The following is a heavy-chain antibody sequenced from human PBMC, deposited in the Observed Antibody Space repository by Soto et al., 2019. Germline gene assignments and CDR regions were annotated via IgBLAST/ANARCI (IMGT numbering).Heavy chain of an antibody. CDR1: GFTFSSYA. V-gene: IGHV3-30-3*01. CDR2: ISYDGSNK. J-gene: IGHJ4*02. CDR3: AREEGDSSSWYFDY. D-gene: IGHD6-13*01. Sequence: QVQLVESGGGVVQPGRSLRLSWAASGFTFSSYAMHWVRQAPGKGLEWVAVISYDGSNKYYADSVKGRFTISRDNSKNTPYLQRISLRAEDKAVYYCAREEGDSSSWYFDYWGQGTLVTASS.